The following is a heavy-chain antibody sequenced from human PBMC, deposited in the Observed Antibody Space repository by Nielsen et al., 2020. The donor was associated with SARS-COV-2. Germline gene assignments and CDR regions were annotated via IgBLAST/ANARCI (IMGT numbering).Heavy chain of an antibody. Sequence: WIRQPPGKGLEWIGEINHSGSTNYNPSLKSRVTISVDTSKNQFSLKLSSVTAADTAVHYCARGFPIAAAGTSVGGGYYYYGMDVWGQGTTVTVSS. D-gene: IGHD6-13*01. CDR2: INHSGST. V-gene: IGHV4-34*01. CDR3: ARGFPIAAAGTSVGGGYYYYGMDV. J-gene: IGHJ6*02.